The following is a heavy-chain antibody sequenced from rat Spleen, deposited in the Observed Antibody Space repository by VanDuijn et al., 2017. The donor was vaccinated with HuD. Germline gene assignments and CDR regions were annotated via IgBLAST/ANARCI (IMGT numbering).Heavy chain of an antibody. CDR2: ISPSGGGT. CDR1: GFTFNNYD. CDR3: ARRHYGYTDYFDY. J-gene: IGHJ2*01. V-gene: IGHV5-25*01. Sequence: EVHLVESGGDLVQPGGSLKLSCAASGFTFNNYDMAWVRQAPTKGLEWVASISPSGGGTWYRHSVKGRFTVSRDNAKSPLSLQMDSLRSDDTATYYCARRHYGYTDYFDYWGQGVIVTVSS. D-gene: IGHD1-9*01.